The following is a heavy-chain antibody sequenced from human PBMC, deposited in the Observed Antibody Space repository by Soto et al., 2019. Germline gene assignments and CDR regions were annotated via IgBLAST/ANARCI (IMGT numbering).Heavy chain of an antibody. CDR2: INSGGNT. Sequence: GGSLRLSCAASGFDASVNYMTWVRQAPVKGLEWVSAINSGGNTFYADSVKGRFTTSRDNSKNTLYLQMNSLRVEDTAMYYCVRENYYYGMDVWGQGTAVTVSS. J-gene: IGHJ6*02. V-gene: IGHV3-66*01. CDR3: VRENYYYGMDV. CDR1: GFDASVNY.